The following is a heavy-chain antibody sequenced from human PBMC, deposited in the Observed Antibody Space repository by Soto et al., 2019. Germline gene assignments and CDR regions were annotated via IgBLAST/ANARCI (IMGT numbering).Heavy chain of an antibody. Sequence: QVELQESGPRLVKSSGTLSLTCEVSSGSISTGNWWSWVRQPPGKVLEWIGEIYYTGATNYNPSLKSHVTMTIDKSKDQFSPVLTSATAADTAVYYCARVFSSSSGWMYYFDFWGQGILVSVSS. V-gene: IGHV4-4*02. CDR3: ARVFSSSSGWMYYFDF. CDR2: IYYTGAT. J-gene: IGHJ4*02. D-gene: IGHD6-25*01. CDR1: SGSISTGNW.